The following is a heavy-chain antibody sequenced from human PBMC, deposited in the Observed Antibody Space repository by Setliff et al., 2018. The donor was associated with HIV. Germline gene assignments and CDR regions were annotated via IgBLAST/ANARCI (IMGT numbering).Heavy chain of an antibody. CDR1: GYSFTGYY. CDR3: ARVGGTYSYDTDGFFSFYFEI. J-gene: IGHJ4*02. D-gene: IGHD3-22*01. CDR2: INPNSGGT. V-gene: IGHV1-2*02. Sequence: ASVKVSCKASGYSFTGYYMHWVRQAPGQGLEWMGWINPNSGGTNYAQKFQGRVTMTRDTSISTAYLELSRLRSDDTAVCYCARVGGTYSYDTDGFFSFYFEIWGRGTLVTVPQ.